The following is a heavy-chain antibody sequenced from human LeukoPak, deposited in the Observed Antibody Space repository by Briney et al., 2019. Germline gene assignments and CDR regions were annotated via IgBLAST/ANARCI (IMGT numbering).Heavy chain of an antibody. CDR2: ISYDGSNK. V-gene: IGHV3-30*03. CDR3: ARALAARRRLTYYYGMDV. D-gene: IGHD6-6*01. CDR1: GFTFSTYG. J-gene: IGHJ6*02. Sequence: PGRSLRLSCAASGFTFSTYGMHWVRQAPGKGLEWVAVISYDGSNKYYADSVKGRFTISRDNSKNTLYLQMNSLRAEDTAVYYCARALAARRRLTYYYGMDVWGQGTTVTVSS.